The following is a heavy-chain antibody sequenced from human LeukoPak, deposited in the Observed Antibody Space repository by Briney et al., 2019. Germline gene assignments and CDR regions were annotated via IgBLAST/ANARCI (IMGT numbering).Heavy chain of an antibody. CDR2: ISSSSSYI. D-gene: IGHD6-6*01. CDR1: GFTFSSYS. CDR3: ARDVSLAARPDYFDY. Sequence: GGSLRLSCAASGFTFSSYSMNWVRQAPGKGLEWVSSISSSSSYIYYADSVKGRFTISRDNAKNSLYLQMNSLRAEDTAVYYCARDVSLAARPDYFDYWGQGTLVTVSS. V-gene: IGHV3-21*01. J-gene: IGHJ4*02.